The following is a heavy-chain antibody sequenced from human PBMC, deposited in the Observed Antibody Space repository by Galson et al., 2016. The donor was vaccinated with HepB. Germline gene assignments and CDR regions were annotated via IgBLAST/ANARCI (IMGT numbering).Heavy chain of an antibody. CDR1: GYTLSDLS. Sequence: SVKVSCKVSGYTLSDLSIHWVRQAPGKGLEWMGVFAAEDGEPVDAQNFQGRLTMTEDPSTDTAYMELSSLRAEDTAVYYCATNRLEVGLDAYNIWGQGKTVIVSS. CDR3: ATNRLEVGLDAYNI. J-gene: IGHJ3*02. D-gene: IGHD1-26*01. CDR2: FAAEDGEP. V-gene: IGHV1-24*01.